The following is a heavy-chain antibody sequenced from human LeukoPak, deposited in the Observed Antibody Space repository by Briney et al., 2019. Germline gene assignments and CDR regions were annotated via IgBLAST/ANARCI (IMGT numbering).Heavy chain of an antibody. V-gene: IGHV4-39*01. D-gene: IGHD1-26*01. CDR3: AKSGGYGLIDY. CDR2: FYSSGST. Sequence: SETLSLTCTVSGASISGSGYYRGWIRQPPGKGLEWIGSFYSSGSTYYNASLQSRVTISIETSKNQISLRLNSVTAADTAMYYCAKSGGYGLIDYWGQGTLVTVSS. J-gene: IGHJ4*02. CDR1: GASISGSGYY.